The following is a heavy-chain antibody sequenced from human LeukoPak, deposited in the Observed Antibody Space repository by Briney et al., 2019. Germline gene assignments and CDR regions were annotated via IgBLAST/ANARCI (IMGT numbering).Heavy chain of an antibody. J-gene: IGHJ6*02. CDR2: ISYDGSNK. CDR3: AKIRYSSGRYYYGMDV. CDR1: GFTFSSYG. V-gene: IGHV3-30*18. Sequence: GGSLRLSCAASGFTFSSYGMHWVRQAPGKGLEWVAVISYDGSNKYYADSVKGRFTISRDNSKNTLYLQMNSLRAEDTAVYYCAKIRYSSGRYYYGMDVWGQGTTVTVSS. D-gene: IGHD6-19*01.